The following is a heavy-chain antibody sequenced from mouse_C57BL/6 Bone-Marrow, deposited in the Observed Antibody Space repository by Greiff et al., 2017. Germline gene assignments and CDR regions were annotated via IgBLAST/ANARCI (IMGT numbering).Heavy chain of an antibody. CDR1: GYTFTSYD. Sequence: QVQLKESGPELVKPGASVKLSCKASGYTFTSYDINWVKQRPGQGLEWIGWIYPRDGSTKYNEKFKGKDTLTVDTSSSTAYMELHSLTSEDSAVYFCARQRTLPGTYFDYWGQGTTLTVSS. V-gene: IGHV1-85*01. CDR2: IYPRDGST. D-gene: IGHD4-1*01. CDR3: ARQRTLPGTYFDY. J-gene: IGHJ2*01.